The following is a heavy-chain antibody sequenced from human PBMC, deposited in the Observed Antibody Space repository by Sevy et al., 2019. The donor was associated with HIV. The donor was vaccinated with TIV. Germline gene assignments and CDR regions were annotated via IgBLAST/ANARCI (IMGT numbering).Heavy chain of an antibody. CDR1: GFTFSSYA. CDR2: ISGSGGST. CDR3: AKVLKLARTTGPYYYYYYGMDV. D-gene: IGHD1-7*01. J-gene: IGHJ6*02. Sequence: GGSLRLSCAASGFTFSSYAMSWVRQAPGKGLEWVSAISGSGGSTYYADSVKGRFTISRDNSKNTLYLQMNSLRAEDTAVYYCAKVLKLARTTGPYYYYYYGMDVWGQWTTVTVSS. V-gene: IGHV3-23*01.